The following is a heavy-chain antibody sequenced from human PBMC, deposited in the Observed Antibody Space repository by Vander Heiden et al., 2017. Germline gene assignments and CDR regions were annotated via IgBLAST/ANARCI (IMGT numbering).Heavy chain of an antibody. Sequence: EVQLVQSGAEVKKPGESLKLHCKGSGYSFTSYWIGWVRQMPGKGLEWMGIIYPGDSDTRYSPTFQGQVTISADKSVTTAYLQWSSLTASDTAMYYCATRGRPYTFDVWGQGTMVTVSS. V-gene: IGHV5-51*03. D-gene: IGHD3-16*01. J-gene: IGHJ3*01. CDR1: GYSFTSYW. CDR2: IYPGDSDT. CDR3: ATRGRPYTFDV.